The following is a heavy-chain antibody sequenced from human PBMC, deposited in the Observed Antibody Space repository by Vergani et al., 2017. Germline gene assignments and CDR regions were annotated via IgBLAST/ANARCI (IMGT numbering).Heavy chain of an antibody. D-gene: IGHD2-2*01. CDR3: AKDCGGYXGSTSCSPGAAFAS. CDR2: ISGPGLST. J-gene: IGHJ3*02. V-gene: IGHV3-23*01. Sequence: EVHLLESGGGLVQSGGSLRLSCAASGFTFSNSAVSWVRQAPGRGLAWVSSISGPGLSTYYADSVKGRFSISRDNSKNTLYLQMNSLRSEDTAVYYCAKDCGGYXGSTSCSPGAAFASWSQGTMVTVSS. CDR1: GFTFSNSA.